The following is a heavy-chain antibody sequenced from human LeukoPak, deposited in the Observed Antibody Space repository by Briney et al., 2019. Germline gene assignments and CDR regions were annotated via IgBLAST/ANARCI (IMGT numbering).Heavy chain of an antibody. D-gene: IGHD2-2*01. CDR2: ISNSGGST. CDR1: GFTFSSYA. CDR3: AKFIVVVPATMTYFDY. J-gene: IGHJ4*02. Sequence: GGSLRLSCAASGFTFSSYAMSWVRQAPGKGLEWVTGISNSGGSTYYADSVKGRFTISRDNSKNTLYLQMNSLRAEDTAVYCCAKFIVVVPATMTYFDYWGEATLVTVSS. V-gene: IGHV3-23*01.